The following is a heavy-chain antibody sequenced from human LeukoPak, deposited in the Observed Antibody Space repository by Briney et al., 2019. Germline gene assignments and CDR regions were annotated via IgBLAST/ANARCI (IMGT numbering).Heavy chain of an antibody. CDR3: ARVAGWHWFDP. D-gene: IGHD6-19*01. CDR2: IRPSGDNT. V-gene: IGHV3-23*01. Sequence: HTGGSLRLSCAASGFTFSDYYMSWIRQAPGRGLEWVSSIRPSGDNTYYGDSVKGRFTISRDNSKNTVYLQMNNMRVDDTAVYYCARVAGWHWFDPWGQGTLVTVSS. J-gene: IGHJ5*02. CDR1: GFTFSDYY.